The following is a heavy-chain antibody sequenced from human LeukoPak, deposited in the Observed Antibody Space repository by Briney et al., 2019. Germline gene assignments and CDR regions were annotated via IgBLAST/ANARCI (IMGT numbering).Heavy chain of an antibody. J-gene: IGHJ6*03. CDR3: ARKTPFYYYYMDV. CDR2: IKQDGSEK. CDR1: GFTFSSYW. V-gene: IGHV3-7*01. Sequence: PGGSLRLSCAASGFTFSSYWMSCVRQAPGKGLEWVANIKQDGSEKYYVDSVKGRFTISRDNAKNSLYLQMNSLRAEDTAVYSCARKTPFYYYYMDVWGKGTTVTVSS.